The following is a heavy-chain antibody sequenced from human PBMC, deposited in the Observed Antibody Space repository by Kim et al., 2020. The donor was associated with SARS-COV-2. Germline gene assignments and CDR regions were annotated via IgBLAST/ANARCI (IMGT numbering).Heavy chain of an antibody. CDR2: ISSSSSYI. CDR3: ARLPGIAAAGTPISYYYYGMDV. V-gene: IGHV3-21*01. D-gene: IGHD6-13*01. J-gene: IGHJ6*02. Sequence: GGSLRLSCAASGFTFSSYSMNWVRQAPGKGLEWVSSISSSSSYIYYADSVKGRFTISRDNAKNSLYLQMNSLRAEDTAVYYCARLPGIAAAGTPISYYYYGMDVWGPGTPVTVS. CDR1: GFTFSSYS.